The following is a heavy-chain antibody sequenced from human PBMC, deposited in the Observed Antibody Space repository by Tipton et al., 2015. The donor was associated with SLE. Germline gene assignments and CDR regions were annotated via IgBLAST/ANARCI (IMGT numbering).Heavy chain of an antibody. V-gene: IGHV3-21*01. Sequence: SLRLSCAASGFTFSSYSMNWVRQAPGKGLEWVSSISSSSSYIYYADSVKGRFTISRDNAKNSLYLQMDSLRAEDTAVYYCARVISLQNYYYYYYMDVWGKGTTVTISS. CDR3: ARVISLQNYYYYYYMDV. CDR1: GFTFSSYS. J-gene: IGHJ6*03. CDR2: ISSSSSYI.